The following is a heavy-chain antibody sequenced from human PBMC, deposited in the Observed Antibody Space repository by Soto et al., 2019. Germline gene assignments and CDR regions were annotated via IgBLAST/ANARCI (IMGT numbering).Heavy chain of an antibody. D-gene: IGHD4-4*01. J-gene: IGHJ5*02. V-gene: IGHV3-48*04. CDR2: ISIGGTTI. CDR1: GFTFRNYN. CDR3: ARDPRNLGLDP. Sequence: PGGSLRLSCAASGFTFRNYNMNWVRQAPGKGLEWVSHISIGGTTIDYADSVKGRFTISRDNAKNSLYLQMNSLRAEDTAVYYCARDPRNLGLDPWGLGTLVTVSS.